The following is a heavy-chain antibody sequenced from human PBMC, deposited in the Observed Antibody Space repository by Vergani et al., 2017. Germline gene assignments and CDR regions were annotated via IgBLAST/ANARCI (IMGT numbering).Heavy chain of an antibody. J-gene: IGHJ2*01. CDR2: ISPDGFST. CDR3: ARDCPGGGGDCSAGWYFEL. CDR1: GYTFTAYY. D-gene: IGHD2-21*02. Sequence: QVQLVQSGAEVGKPGASVKISCKASGYTFTAYYIHWVRQAPEQGLEWVGVISPDGFSTFYAQKFQGRVTITRDTSTSTVYVEVTSLRSDETAVYYCARDCPGGGGDCSAGWYFELWGRGTLVTGSS. V-gene: IGHV1-46*01.